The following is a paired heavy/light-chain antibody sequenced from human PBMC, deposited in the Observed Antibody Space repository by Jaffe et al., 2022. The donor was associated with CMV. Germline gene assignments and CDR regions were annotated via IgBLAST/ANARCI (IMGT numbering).Light chain of an antibody. CDR2: AAS. V-gene: IGKV1-9*01. Sequence: IQLTQSPSSLSASVGDRVTITCRASQGISSYLAWYQQKPGKAPKLLIYAASTLQSGVPSRFSGSGSGTDFTLTISSLQPEDFATYYCQQLNSYPPTFGQGTKVEIK. CDR3: QQLNSYPPT. J-gene: IGKJ1*01. CDR1: QGISSY.
Heavy chain of an antibody. J-gene: IGHJ6*02. CDR3: ARDGGDYYDSSGSHYYYGMDV. D-gene: IGHD3-22*01. V-gene: IGHV3-33*01. CDR1: GFTFSSYG. Sequence: QVQLVESGGGVVQPGRSLRLSCAASGFTFSSYGMHWVRQAPGKGLEWVAVIWYDGSNKYYADSVKGRFTISRDNSKNTLYLQMNSLRAEDTAVYYCARDGGDYYDSSGSHYYYGMDVWGQGTTVTVSS. CDR2: IWYDGSNK.